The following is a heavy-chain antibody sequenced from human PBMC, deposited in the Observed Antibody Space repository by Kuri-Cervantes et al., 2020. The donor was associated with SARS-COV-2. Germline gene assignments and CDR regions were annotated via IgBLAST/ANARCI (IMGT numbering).Heavy chain of an antibody. V-gene: IGHV4-61*02. J-gene: IGHJ4*02. D-gene: IGHD1-1*01. Sequence: SETLSLTCTVSGGSNSSGSYYWSWIRQPAGKGLEWIGRIYTSGSTNYNPSLKSRVTISVDTSKNQFSLKLSSVTAADTAVYYCARAAENTYQLEPFDYWGQGTLVTVSS. CDR3: ARAAENTYQLEPFDY. CDR1: GGSNSSGSYY. CDR2: IYTSGST.